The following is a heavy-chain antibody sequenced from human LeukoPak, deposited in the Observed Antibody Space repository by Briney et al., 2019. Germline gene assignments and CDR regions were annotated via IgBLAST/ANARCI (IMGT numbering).Heavy chain of an antibody. J-gene: IGHJ3*02. V-gene: IGHV1-69*05. CDR2: IIPIFGTA. CDR3: ARRDGYNYNDAFDI. CDR1: GGTFSRYA. Sequence: ASVKVSCKASGGTFSRYAISWVRQAPGQGLEWMGRIIPIFGTANYAQKFQGRVTITTDESTSTAYMELSSLRSEDTAVYYCARRDGYNYNDAFDIWGQGTMVTVSS. D-gene: IGHD5-24*01.